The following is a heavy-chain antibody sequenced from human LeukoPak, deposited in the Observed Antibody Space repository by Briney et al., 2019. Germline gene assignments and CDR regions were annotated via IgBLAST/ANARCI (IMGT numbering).Heavy chain of an antibody. CDR1: GFTFRSYA. Sequence: SGGSLRLSCEASGFTFRSYAMHWVRQAPGKGLEWVAVISFDGNNKSYADSVKGRFTISRDSSKSTLYLQMNSLRAEDTAVYFCAKDAWSDYSNSHFDYWGQGTLVTVSS. CDR2: ISFDGNNK. CDR3: AKDAWSDYSNSHFDY. V-gene: IGHV3-30-3*01. D-gene: IGHD4-11*01. J-gene: IGHJ4*02.